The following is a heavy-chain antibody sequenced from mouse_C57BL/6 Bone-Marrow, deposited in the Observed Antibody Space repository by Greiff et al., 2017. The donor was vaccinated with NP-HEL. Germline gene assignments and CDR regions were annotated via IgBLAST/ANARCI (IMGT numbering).Heavy chain of an antibody. CDR2: IYPSDSET. CDR1: GYTFTSYW. V-gene: IGHV1-61*01. D-gene: IGHD2-2*01. Sequence: QVQLQQPGAELVRPGSSVKLSCKASGYTFTSYWMDWVKQRPGQGLEWIGNIYPSDSETHYNQKFKDKATLTVDKSSSTAYMQLSSLTSEDSAVYDCARWGLWLGGFDYWGQGTTLTVS. J-gene: IGHJ2*01. CDR3: ARWGLWLGGFDY.